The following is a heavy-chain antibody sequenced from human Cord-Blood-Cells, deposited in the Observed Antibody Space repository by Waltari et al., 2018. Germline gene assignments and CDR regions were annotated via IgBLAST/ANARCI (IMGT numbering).Heavy chain of an antibody. D-gene: IGHD1-1*01. V-gene: IGHV4-39*01. J-gene: IGHJ6*03. CDR2: IYYSGGT. Sequence: QLQLQESGPGLVKPSETLSLTCTVSGGSISSSSYYWGWIRQPPGKGLEWIGSIYYSGGTYYNPSLKSRVTISVDTSKNQFSLKLSSVTAADTAVYYCARVFTTYYYYMDVWGKGTTVTVSS. CDR1: GGSISSSSYY. CDR3: ARVFTTYYYYMDV.